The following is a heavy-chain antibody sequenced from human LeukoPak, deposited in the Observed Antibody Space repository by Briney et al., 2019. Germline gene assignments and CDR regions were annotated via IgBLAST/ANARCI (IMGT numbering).Heavy chain of an antibody. CDR1: GGSISSSNW. Sequence: SGTLSLTCAVSGGSISSSNWWSWVRQPPGQGLEWIGEIYHSGSTNYNPSLKCRVTISVDKSKNQFSLKLSSVTAADTAVYYCARQYSSGWYADYWGQGTLVTVSS. CDR2: IYHSGST. D-gene: IGHD6-19*01. J-gene: IGHJ4*02. CDR3: ARQYSSGWYADY. V-gene: IGHV4-4*02.